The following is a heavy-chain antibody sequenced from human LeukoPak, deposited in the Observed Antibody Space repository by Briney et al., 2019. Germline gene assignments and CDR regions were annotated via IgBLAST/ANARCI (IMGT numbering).Heavy chain of an antibody. D-gene: IGHD3-10*01. CDR1: GFTFSDYY. Sequence: GGSLRLSCAASGFTFSDYYMSWVRQAPGKGLEWVSVIYSDGSTYYADSVKGRFTISRDNSKNTLYLQMNSLRAEDTAVYYCAREAGRVFSRADYWGQGTLVTVSS. J-gene: IGHJ4*02. CDR2: IYSDGST. CDR3: AREAGRVFSRADY. V-gene: IGHV3-66*02.